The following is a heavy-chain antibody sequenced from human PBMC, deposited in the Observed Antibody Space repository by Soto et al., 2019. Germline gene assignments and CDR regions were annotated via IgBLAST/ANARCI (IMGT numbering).Heavy chain of an antibody. CDR2: IFSNDEK. CDR3: ARILSRGVVVPAAISVVGWFDP. Sequence: QVTLKESGPVLVKPTETLTLTCTVSGFSLSNARMGVSWIRQPPGKALEWLAHIFSNDEKSYSTSLKSRLTSFKDTSKSQLVITMTNMAPVDTATYYCARILSRGVVVPAAISVVGWFDPWGQGTLVTVSS. CDR1: GFSLSNARMG. J-gene: IGHJ5*02. D-gene: IGHD2-2*01. V-gene: IGHV2-26*01.